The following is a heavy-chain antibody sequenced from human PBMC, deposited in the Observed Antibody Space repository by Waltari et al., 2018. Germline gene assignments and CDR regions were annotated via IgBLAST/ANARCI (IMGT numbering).Heavy chain of an antibody. Sequence: QLQLQESGPGLVKPSETLSLTCSVSGASISSSNYYWGWIRQPPGKGLEWIGRMFNGGSTYYNPPLKSRVTISVDTSKNQFSLRLNSVTAADTAIYYCARHGYSGGWFDPWGQGTLVTVSS. V-gene: IGHV4-39*01. CDR3: ARHGYSGGWFDP. J-gene: IGHJ5*02. CDR2: MFNGGST. D-gene: IGHD4-17*01. CDR1: GASISSSNYY.